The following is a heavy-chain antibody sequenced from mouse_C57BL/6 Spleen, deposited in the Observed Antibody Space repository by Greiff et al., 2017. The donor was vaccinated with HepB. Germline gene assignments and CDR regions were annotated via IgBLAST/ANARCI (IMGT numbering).Heavy chain of an antibody. CDR2: IDPNSGGT. Sequence: QVQLQQPGAELVKPGASVKLSCKASGYTFTIYWMHWVKQRPGRGLEWIGRIDPNSGGTKYNEKFKSKATLTVDKPSSTAYMQLSSLTSEDSAVYYCTCRYYYGSSPHWYFDVWGTGTTVTVSS. J-gene: IGHJ1*03. V-gene: IGHV1-72*01. CDR3: TCRYYYGSSPHWYFDV. D-gene: IGHD1-1*01. CDR1: GYTFTIYW.